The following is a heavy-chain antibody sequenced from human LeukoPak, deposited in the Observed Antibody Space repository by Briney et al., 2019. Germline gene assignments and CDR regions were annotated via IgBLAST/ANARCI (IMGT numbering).Heavy chain of an antibody. Sequence: SETLSLTCAVYGGSFSVYYWSWIRQPPGKGLEWIGEFNHSGNINYNPSLKSRVTISIDTSKNQFSLKLSSVTAADTAVYYCARDEVGAAHWGQGTLVTVSS. CDR1: GGSFSVYY. D-gene: IGHD1-26*01. V-gene: IGHV4-34*01. CDR3: ARDEVGAAH. CDR2: FNHSGNI. J-gene: IGHJ4*02.